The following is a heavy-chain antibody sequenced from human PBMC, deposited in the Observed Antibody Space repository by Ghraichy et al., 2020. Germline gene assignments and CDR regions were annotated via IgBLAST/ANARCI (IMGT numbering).Heavy chain of an antibody. CDR2: ISGASAT. Sequence: GESLRLSCAASGFTFSIYSLNWVRQAPGKGLEWISYISGASATDYADSVKGRFTISRDNAKNSLYLQMNSLRAEDTAVYYCARDHNWGFDYWGQGILVTVSS. V-gene: IGHV3-48*01. CDR1: GFTFSIYS. CDR3: ARDHNWGFDY. J-gene: IGHJ4*02. D-gene: IGHD7-27*01.